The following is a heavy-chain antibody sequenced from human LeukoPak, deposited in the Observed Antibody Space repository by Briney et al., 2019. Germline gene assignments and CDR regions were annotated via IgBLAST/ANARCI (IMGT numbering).Heavy chain of an antibody. J-gene: IGHJ6*03. V-gene: IGHV4-39*01. Sequence: PSETLSLTCTVSGGSISSYYWGWIRQPPGKGLEWIGSIYYSESTYYNPSLKSRVTISVDTSKNQFSLKLSSVTAADTAVYYCARINYYGSGRDYYYYYMDVWGKGTTVTISS. CDR1: GGSISSYY. D-gene: IGHD3-10*01. CDR3: ARINYYGSGRDYYYYYMDV. CDR2: IYYSEST.